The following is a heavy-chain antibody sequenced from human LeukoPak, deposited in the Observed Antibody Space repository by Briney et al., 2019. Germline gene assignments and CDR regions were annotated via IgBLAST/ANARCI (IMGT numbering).Heavy chain of an antibody. V-gene: IGHV4-30-4*08. J-gene: IGHJ5*02. CDR2: IYYNGIT. D-gene: IGHD5-12*01. CDR1: GGSISSGDYY. CDR3: ARYSAHDSRWFDP. Sequence: SETLSLTCTVSGGSISSGDYYWSWIRQPPGRGLEWIASIYYNGITYYNPSLRSRIFISVDTSKNQFSLKLSSMTAADTAVYYCARYSAHDSRWFDPWGQGTLVTVSS.